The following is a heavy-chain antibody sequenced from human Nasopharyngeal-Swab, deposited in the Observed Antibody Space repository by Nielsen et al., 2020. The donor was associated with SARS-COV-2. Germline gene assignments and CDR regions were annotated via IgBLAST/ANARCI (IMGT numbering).Heavy chain of an antibody. CDR3: AKGSLGYSYVIDY. J-gene: IGHJ4*02. Sequence: GESLKISCAASGFTFSSYGMNWVRQAPGKGLEWVAVISYDGSNKYYADSVKGRFTISRDNSKNTLYLQMNSLRAEDTAVYYCAKGSLGYSYVIDYWGQGTLVTVSS. D-gene: IGHD5-18*01. V-gene: IGHV3-30*18. CDR2: ISYDGSNK. CDR1: GFTFSSYG.